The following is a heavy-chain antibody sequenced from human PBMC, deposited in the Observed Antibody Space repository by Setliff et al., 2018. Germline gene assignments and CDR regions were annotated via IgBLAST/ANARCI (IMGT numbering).Heavy chain of an antibody. V-gene: IGHV4-38-2*02. CDR1: GYSTSSGYC. D-gene: IGHD7-27*01. CDR3: ATLTGDRGVDY. Sequence: PSETLSLTCTVSGYSTSSGYCWGWIRQPPGRGLEWMGSIYYRGSTYYDSSLKSRLSISVDTSKNQFSLKLNSVTAADTAVYYCATLTGDRGVDYWGQGTLVTVSS. J-gene: IGHJ4*02. CDR2: IYYRGST.